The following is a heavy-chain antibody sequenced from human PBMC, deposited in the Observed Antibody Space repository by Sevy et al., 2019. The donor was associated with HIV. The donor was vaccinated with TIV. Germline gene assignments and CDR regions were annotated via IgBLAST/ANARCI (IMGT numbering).Heavy chain of an antibody. CDR1: GFTPSSYG. V-gene: IGHV3-33*01. Sequence: GGSLRLSCAASGFTPSSYGMHWVRQAPGKGLEWVAVIGYDGSNKYYADSVKGRFTISRDNSKNTLFLQMDDLRAEDTAVYYYARDPRMYGDYLLAYFDYWGQGTLVTVSS. D-gene: IGHD2-8*01. J-gene: IGHJ4*02. CDR2: IGYDGSNK. CDR3: ARDPRMYGDYLLAYFDY.